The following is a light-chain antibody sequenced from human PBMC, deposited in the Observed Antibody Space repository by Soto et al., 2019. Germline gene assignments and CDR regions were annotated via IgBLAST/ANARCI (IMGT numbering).Light chain of an antibody. CDR2: SNN. CDR1: SSNIGSNT. V-gene: IGLV1-44*01. CDR3: AAWDDSLNGYV. Sequence: QSVLTQPPSASGTPGQRVTSSCSGSSSNIGSNTANWYQQLPGTAPKLLSYSNNQRPSGVPDRFSGSKSGTSASLAISGLQSEDEADYYCAAWDDSLNGYVFGTGTKVTVL. J-gene: IGLJ1*01.